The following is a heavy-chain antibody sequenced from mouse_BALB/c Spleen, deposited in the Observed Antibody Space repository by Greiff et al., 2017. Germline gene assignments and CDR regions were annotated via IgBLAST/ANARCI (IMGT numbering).Heavy chain of an antibody. CDR1: GFTFSSFG. CDR2: ISSGSSTI. Sequence: EVKVVESGGGLVQPGGSRKLSCAASGFTFSSFGMHWVRQAPEKGLEWVAYISSGSSTIYYADTVKGRFTISRDNPKNTLFLQMTSLRSEDTAMYYCARGYDYYAMDYWGQGTSVTVSS. D-gene: IGHD2-14*01. V-gene: IGHV5-17*02. J-gene: IGHJ4*01. CDR3: ARGYDYYAMDY.